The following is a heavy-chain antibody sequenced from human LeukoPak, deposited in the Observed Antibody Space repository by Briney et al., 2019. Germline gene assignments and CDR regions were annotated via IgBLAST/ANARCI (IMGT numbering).Heavy chain of an antibody. CDR3: ARGRPISLWFREFRYYFDY. D-gene: IGHD3-10*01. J-gene: IGHJ4*02. CDR1: GGSFSGYY. V-gene: IGHV4-34*01. Sequence: SETLSLTCAVYGGSFSGYYWSWIRQPPGKGLEWIGEINHSGSTNYNPSLKSRVTISVDTSKNQFSLKLSSVTAADTAVYYCARGRPISLWFREFRYYFDYWGQGTLVTVSS. CDR2: INHSGST.